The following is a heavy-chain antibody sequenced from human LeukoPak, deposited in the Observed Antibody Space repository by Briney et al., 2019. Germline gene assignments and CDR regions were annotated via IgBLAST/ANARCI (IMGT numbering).Heavy chain of an antibody. CDR3: ARQYCTSTTCRTFDI. Sequence: SETLSLTCTVSGGSISRSYWSWIRQPPGKGLEWIGYIYYSGTTNYNPSLMSRLTISVDTSNNQFSLKLSSVTAADTAVYYCARQYCTSTTCRTFDIWGQGTMVTVSS. CDR2: IYYSGTT. J-gene: IGHJ3*02. V-gene: IGHV4-59*01. CDR1: GGSISRSY. D-gene: IGHD2-2*01.